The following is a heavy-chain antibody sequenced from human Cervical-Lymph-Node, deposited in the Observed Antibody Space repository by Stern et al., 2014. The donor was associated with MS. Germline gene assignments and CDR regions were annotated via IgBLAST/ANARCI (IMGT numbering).Heavy chain of an antibody. CDR3: ARINSKILYGMDV. CDR2: ISTRSTNL. CDR1: GFTFNNHA. V-gene: IGHV3-21*06. Sequence: EVQLVESGGGLVKPGGSLRLPCAASGFTFNNHAMNWVRQAPGKGLEWVASISTRSTNLYYADSVRGRFAISRDNAQNFMYLQMNSLTIEDTAVYYCARINSKILYGMDVWGPGTTVTVSS. J-gene: IGHJ6*02.